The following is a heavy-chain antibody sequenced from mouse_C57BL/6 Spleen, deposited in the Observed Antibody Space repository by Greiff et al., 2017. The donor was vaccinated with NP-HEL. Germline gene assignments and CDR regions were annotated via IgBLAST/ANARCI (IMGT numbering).Heavy chain of an antibody. CDR1: GYTFTSYW. Sequence: QVQLQQPGAELVKPGASVKLSCKASGYTFTSYWMHWVKQRPGQGLEWIGMIHPNSGSTNYNEKFKSKATLTVDKSSSTAYMQLSSLTSEDSAVYYCARWELLRTPFAYWGQGTLVTVSA. CDR2: IHPNSGST. D-gene: IGHD1-1*01. CDR3: ARWELLRTPFAY. J-gene: IGHJ3*01. V-gene: IGHV1-64*01.